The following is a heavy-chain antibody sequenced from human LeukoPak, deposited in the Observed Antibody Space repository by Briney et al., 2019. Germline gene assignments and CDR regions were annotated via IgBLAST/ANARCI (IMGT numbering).Heavy chain of an antibody. CDR3: ARVGMLVSYYDYYYMDV. CDR1: GGSFSDYY. V-gene: IGHV4-34*01. J-gene: IGHJ6*03. CDR2: INHSGST. D-gene: IGHD2-8*01. Sequence: PSETLSLTCAVYGGSFSDYYWSWIRQPPGKGLEWIGEINHSGSTNYNPSLKSRVTISVDTSKNQFSLKLSSVTAADTAVYYCARVGMLVSYYDYYYMDVWGKGTTVTVSS.